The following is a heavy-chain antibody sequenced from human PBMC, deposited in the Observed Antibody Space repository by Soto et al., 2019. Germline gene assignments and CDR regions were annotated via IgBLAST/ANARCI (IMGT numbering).Heavy chain of an antibody. CDR1: AGCFSGYY. D-gene: IGHD3-10*01. Sequence: SETLSLTCFVCAGCFSGYYWSWIRQPPWKGLEWIGEINHSGSTNYNPSLKSRVTISVDTSKNQFSLTLSSVTAADTAVYYCARGRRYYGSGSDYGMDVWGKGPRVIVSS. V-gene: IGHV4-34*01. J-gene: IGHJ6*04. CDR3: ARGRRYYGSGSDYGMDV. CDR2: INHSGST.